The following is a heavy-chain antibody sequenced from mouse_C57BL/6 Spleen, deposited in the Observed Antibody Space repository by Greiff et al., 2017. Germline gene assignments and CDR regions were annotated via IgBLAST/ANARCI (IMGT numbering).Heavy chain of an antibody. D-gene: IGHD2-4*01. Sequence: VQLKESGPELVKPGASVKIPCKASGYTFTDYNMDWVKQSHGKSLEWIGDINPNNGGTIYNQKFKGKATLTVDKSSSTAYMERRSLTSEDTAVYYCARSLYDYDGAGFAYWGQGTLVTVSA. CDR3: ARSLYDYDGAGFAY. CDR2: INPNNGGT. J-gene: IGHJ3*01. CDR1: GYTFTDYN. V-gene: IGHV1-18*01.